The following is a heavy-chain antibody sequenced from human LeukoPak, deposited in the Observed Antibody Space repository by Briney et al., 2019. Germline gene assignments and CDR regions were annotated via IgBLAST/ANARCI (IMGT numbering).Heavy chain of an antibody. CDR1: GGSISSGGYS. J-gene: IGHJ6*03. Sequence: PSETLSLTCAVSGGSISSGGYSWSWIRQPPGKGLEWIGYIYYSGSTYYNPSLKSRVTISVDTSKNQFSLKLSSVTAADTAVYYCARVSGPYYYYYMDVWGKGTTVTVSS. CDR2: IYYSGST. CDR3: ARVSGPYYYYYMDV. V-gene: IGHV4-30-4*07.